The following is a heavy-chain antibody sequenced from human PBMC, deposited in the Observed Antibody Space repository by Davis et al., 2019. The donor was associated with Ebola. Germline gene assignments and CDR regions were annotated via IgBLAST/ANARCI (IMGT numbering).Heavy chain of an antibody. CDR2: IYSGGST. D-gene: IGHD2-15*01. CDR3: ARGAGDIVVVVAAASYYYGMDV. CDR1: GFTVSSNY. J-gene: IGHJ6*02. V-gene: IGHV3-53*01. Sequence: GGSLRLSCAASGFTVSSNYMSWVRQAPGKGLEWVSVIYSGGSTYYADSVKGRFTISRDNAKNSLYLQMNSLRAEDTAVYYCARGAGDIVVVVAAASYYYGMDVWGQGTTVTVSS.